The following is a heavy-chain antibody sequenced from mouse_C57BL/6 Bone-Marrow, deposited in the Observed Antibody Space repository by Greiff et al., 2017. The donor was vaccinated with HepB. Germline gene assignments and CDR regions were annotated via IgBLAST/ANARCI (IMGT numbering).Heavy chain of an antibody. CDR3: ARDRAAWYFDV. Sequence: DVQLVESGGGLVKPGGSLKLSCAASGFTFSSYAMSWVRQTPEKRLEWVATISDGGSYTYYPDNVKGRFTISRDNAKNNLYLQMSHLKSEDTAMYYCARDRAAWYFDVWGTGTTVTVSS. J-gene: IGHJ1*03. D-gene: IGHD3-1*01. CDR2: ISDGGSYT. CDR1: GFTFSSYA. V-gene: IGHV5-4*01.